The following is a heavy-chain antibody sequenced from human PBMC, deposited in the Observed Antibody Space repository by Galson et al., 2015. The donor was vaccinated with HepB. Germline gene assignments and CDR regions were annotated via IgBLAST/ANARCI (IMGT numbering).Heavy chain of an antibody. J-gene: IGHJ4*02. Sequence: SLRLSCAASGFTFSNAWMNWVRQAPGKGLEWVGRIKSKTDGGTTDYAAPVKGRFTIPRDDSKNTLYLQMNSLKTEDTAVYYCTTWDIVVVVADLGNWGQGTLVTVSS. CDR1: GFTFSNAW. D-gene: IGHD2-15*01. V-gene: IGHV3-15*07. CDR3: TTWDIVVVVADLGN. CDR2: IKSKTDGGTT.